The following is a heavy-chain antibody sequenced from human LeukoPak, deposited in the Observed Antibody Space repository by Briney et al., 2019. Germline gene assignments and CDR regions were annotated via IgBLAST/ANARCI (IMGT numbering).Heavy chain of an antibody. CDR3: ARTNYGGNSDWFDP. J-gene: IGHJ5*02. V-gene: IGHV3-30-3*01. CDR2: ISYDGSNK. D-gene: IGHD4-23*01. CDR1: GFTFSSYA. Sequence: GGSLRLSCSASGFTFSSYAMHWVRQAPGKGLEWVAVISYDGSNKYYADSVKGRFTISRDNSKNTLYLQMNSLRAEDTAVYYCARTNYGGNSDWFDPWGQGTLVTVSS.